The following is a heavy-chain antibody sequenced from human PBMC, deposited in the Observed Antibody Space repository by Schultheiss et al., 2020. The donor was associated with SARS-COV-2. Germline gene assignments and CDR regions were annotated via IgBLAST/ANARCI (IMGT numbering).Heavy chain of an antibody. CDR1: GFTFSSYW. J-gene: IGHJ4*02. CDR2: INSDGSNT. V-gene: IGHV3-74*01. D-gene: IGHD3-10*01. CDR3: AKDRAFDY. Sequence: GESLKISCAASGFTFSSYWMHWVRQAPGKGLVWVSRINSDGSNTIYADSVKGRFTISRDNAKNTLYLQMNSLRAEDTAVYYCAKDRAFDYWGQGTLVTVSS.